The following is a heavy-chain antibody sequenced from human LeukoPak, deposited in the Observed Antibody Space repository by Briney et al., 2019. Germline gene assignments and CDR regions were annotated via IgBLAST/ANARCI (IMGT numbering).Heavy chain of an antibody. V-gene: IGHV1-2*02. J-gene: IGHJ3*02. CDR1: GGTFSSYA. CDR3: ARDDTHDAFDI. CDR2: INPNSGGT. Sequence: ASVKVSCKASGGTFSSYAISWVRQAPGQGLEWMGWINPNSGGTNYAQKFQGRVTMTRDTSISTAYMELSRLRSDDTAVYYCARDDTHDAFDIWGQGTMVTVSS. D-gene: IGHD2-2*02.